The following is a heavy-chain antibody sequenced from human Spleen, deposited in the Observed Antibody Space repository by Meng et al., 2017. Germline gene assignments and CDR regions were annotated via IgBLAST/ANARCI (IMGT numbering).Heavy chain of an antibody. D-gene: IGHD1-26*01. CDR1: GDSLYTDGAT. CDR3: VRENSGNCRAAFDY. CDR2: TYYRSTWYN. Sequence: QVQLQQSGPGLVKPSQTLSLICAISGDSLYTDGATWNWIRQSPSRGLEWLGRTYYRSTWYNDYALSVKSRITINPDTSKTQFSLQLNSVTPEDTAVYYCVRENSGNCRAAFDYWGQGILVTVSS. J-gene: IGHJ4*02. V-gene: IGHV6-1*01.